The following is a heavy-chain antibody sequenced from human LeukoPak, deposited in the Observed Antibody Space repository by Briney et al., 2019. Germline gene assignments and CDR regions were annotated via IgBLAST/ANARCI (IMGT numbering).Heavy chain of an antibody. CDR3: ATDLSDSSGYSFDY. CDR1: GYTLTELS. CDR2: FDPEDGET. J-gene: IGHJ4*02. V-gene: IGHV1-24*01. Sequence: ASVKVSCTVSGYTLTELSMHWVRQAPGKGLEWMGGFDPEDGETIYAQKFQGRVTMTEDTSADTAYMELSSLRSEDTAVYYCATDLSDSSGYSFDYWGQGTLVTVSS. D-gene: IGHD3-22*01.